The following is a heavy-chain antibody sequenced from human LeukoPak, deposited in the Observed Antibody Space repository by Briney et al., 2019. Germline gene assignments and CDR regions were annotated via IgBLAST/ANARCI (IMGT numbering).Heavy chain of an antibody. CDR1: GYIFRNYD. V-gene: IGHV1-8*01. Sequence: ASVKVSCKPSGYIFRNYDINWVRQAPGQGLEWMGWMNRENGNTGYAQKFHGRVPMTRHAPTNTAYMELTSLRSEDTAVYFCATPMANTFDAFDIWGQGSRVTVSS. D-gene: IGHD5-24*01. CDR2: MNRENGNT. CDR3: ATPMANTFDAFDI. J-gene: IGHJ3*02.